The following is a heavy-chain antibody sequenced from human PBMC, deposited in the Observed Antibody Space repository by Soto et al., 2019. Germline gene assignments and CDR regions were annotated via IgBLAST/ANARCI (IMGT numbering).Heavy chain of an antibody. Sequence: SETLSLTCAVYGGSFSGYYWSWIRQPPGKGLEWIGEINHSGSTNYNPSLKSRVTISVDTSKNQFSLKLSSVTAADTAVYYCARGFVRTGTTDGEGRDFDYWGQGTLVTVSS. V-gene: IGHV4-34*01. D-gene: IGHD1-7*01. J-gene: IGHJ4*02. CDR3: ARGFVRTGTTDGEGRDFDY. CDR2: INHSGST. CDR1: GGSFSGYY.